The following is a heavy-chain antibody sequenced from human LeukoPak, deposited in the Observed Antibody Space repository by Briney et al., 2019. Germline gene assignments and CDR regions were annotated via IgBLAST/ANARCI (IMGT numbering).Heavy chain of an antibody. D-gene: IGHD1-1*01. CDR1: GFAFNSYW. V-gene: IGHV3-74*01. CDR2: INTDGSAT. J-gene: IGHJ4*02. Sequence: GGSLRLSCAASGFAFNSYWIHWVRQPPGKGPVWVSRINTDGSATYYADSVKGRFTVSRDNAKNTLYLQMNTLRPEDTAVYYCAKRGGTAIDYWGQGTLVTVSS. CDR3: AKRGGTAIDY.